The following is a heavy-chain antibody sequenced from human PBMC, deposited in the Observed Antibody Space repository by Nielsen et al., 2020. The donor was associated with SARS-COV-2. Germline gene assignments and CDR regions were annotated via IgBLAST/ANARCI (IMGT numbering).Heavy chain of an antibody. CDR3: ARDSSDYALNWYFDL. CDR2: INPSGGST. Sequence: ASVKVSCKASGYTFTSYYMHWVRQAPGQGLEWMGIINPSGGSTSYAQKFQGRVTMTRDTSTSTVYMELSSLRSEDTAVYYCARDSSDYALNWYFDLWGRGTLVTVSS. D-gene: IGHD5-12*01. CDR1: GYTFTSYY. V-gene: IGHV1-46*01. J-gene: IGHJ2*01.